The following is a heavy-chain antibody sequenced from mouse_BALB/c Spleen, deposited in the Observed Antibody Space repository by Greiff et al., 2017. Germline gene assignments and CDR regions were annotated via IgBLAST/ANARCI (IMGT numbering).Heavy chain of an antibody. J-gene: IGHJ2*01. D-gene: IGHD4-1*01. CDR1: GFTFSSYG. CDR2: ISSGGSYT. V-gene: IGHV5-6*01. CDR3: ARQGLTGTLDY. Sequence: EVQRVESGGDLVKPGGSLKLSCAASGFTFSSYGMSWVRQTPDKRLEWVATISSGGSYTYYPDSVKGRFTISRDNAKNTLYLQMSSLKSEDTAMYYCARQGLTGTLDYWGQGTTLTVSS.